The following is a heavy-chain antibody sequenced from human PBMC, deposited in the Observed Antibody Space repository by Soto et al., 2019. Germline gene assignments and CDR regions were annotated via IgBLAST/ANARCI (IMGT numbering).Heavy chain of an antibody. CDR1: GFTFDDYA. CDR3: AKDKLYGGNSRPSYAFDI. V-gene: IGHV3-9*01. D-gene: IGHD2-21*02. CDR2: ISWNSGSI. J-gene: IGHJ3*02. Sequence: EVQLVESGGALVQPGRSLRLSCAASGFTFDDYAMHWVRQAPGKGLVWVAGISWNSGSIGCSDSVKGRFTISRDNTKNSLYLPMNSLGAEDTALYYCAKDKLYGGNSRPSYAFDIWGQVRMVAFSS.